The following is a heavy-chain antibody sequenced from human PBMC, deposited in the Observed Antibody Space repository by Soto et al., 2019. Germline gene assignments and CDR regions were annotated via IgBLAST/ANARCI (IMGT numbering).Heavy chain of an antibody. CDR2: ITTSGSNI. J-gene: IGHJ6*03. D-gene: IGHD2-8*01. CDR3: AGRYCTNGVCYTNYYYYIDV. Sequence: GGSLRLSCAASGFTFSSYSMNWVRQAPGKGLEWVSTITTSGSNIYYAGSVQGRFTISRDNSKNTLYLQMNSLRAEDTAVYYCAGRYCTNGVCYTNYYYYIDVWGKGTTVTVSS. V-gene: IGHV3-21*04. CDR1: GFTFSSYS.